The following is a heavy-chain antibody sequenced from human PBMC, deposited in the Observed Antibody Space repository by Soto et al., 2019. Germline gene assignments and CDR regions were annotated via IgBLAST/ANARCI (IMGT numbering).Heavy chain of an antibody. J-gene: IGHJ6*02. CDR3: TTGSSSWAYYYYYGMDV. D-gene: IGHD2-2*01. Sequence: PGGSLRLSCTVSGFTFSNAGMTWVRQAPGKGLEWVGRIKSKTDDGTTDYAAPVKGRLTISRDDSRNTLYLQMNSLKTEDTAVYYCTTGSSSWAYYYYYGMDVWGQGTTVTVSS. V-gene: IGHV3-15*01. CDR2: IKSKTDDGTT. CDR1: GFTFSNAG.